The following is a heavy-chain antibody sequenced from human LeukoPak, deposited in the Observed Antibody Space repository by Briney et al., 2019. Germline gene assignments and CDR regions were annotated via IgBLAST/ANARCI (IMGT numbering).Heavy chain of an antibody. CDR3: ARGAAGRVDY. J-gene: IGHJ4*02. CDR2: INTDGSTT. Sequence: GGSLRLPCAASGFTFSSYWMHWVRQAPGKGLVWVSRINTDGSTTTYADSVKGRFTISRDNAKNSLYLQMNSLRAEDTAVYYCARGAAGRVDYWGQGTLVTVSS. V-gene: IGHV3-74*01. D-gene: IGHD6-13*01. CDR1: GFTFSSYW.